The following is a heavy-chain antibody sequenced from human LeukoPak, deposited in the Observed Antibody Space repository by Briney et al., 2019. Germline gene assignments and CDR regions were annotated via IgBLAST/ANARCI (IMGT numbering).Heavy chain of an antibody. V-gene: IGHV3-30-3*01. CDR3: AKEDYYDSSGYYYVRAYFQH. D-gene: IGHD3-22*01. J-gene: IGHJ1*01. Sequence: GGSLRLSCAASGFTFSGYPMHWVRQAPGKGLEWVAVISYDGTNKFYADSVKGRFTISRDNSKNTLYLQMNSLRAEDTAVYYCAKEDYYDSSGYYYVRAYFQHWGQGTLVTVSS. CDR2: ISYDGTNK. CDR1: GFTFSGYP.